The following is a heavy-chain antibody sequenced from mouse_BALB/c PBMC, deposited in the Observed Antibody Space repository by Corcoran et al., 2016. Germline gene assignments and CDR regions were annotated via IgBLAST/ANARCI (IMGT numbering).Heavy chain of an antibody. CDR2: INTETGEP. CDR3: ARRITHHYYALDY. CDR1: GDTFPAYS. D-gene: IGHD2-4*01. Sequence: QIQLVQSGPELKKPGETVKISCKASGDTFPAYSLHWVKQAPGKGLKWMGWINTETGEPTYADDFKGRFAFSLETSASTAYLQINNLKNEDTATYFCARRITHHYYALDYWGQGTSVTVSS. J-gene: IGHJ4*01. V-gene: IGHV9-2-1*01.